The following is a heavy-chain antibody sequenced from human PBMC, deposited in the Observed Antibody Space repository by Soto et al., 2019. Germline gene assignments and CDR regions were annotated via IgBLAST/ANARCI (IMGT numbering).Heavy chain of an antibody. D-gene: IGHD2-15*01. CDR2: ISSSSSYI. CDR1: GFTFSSYS. J-gene: IGHJ6*02. V-gene: IGHV3-21*01. Sequence: PGGSLRLSCAASGFTFSSYSMNWVRQAPGKGLEWVSSISSSSSYIYYADSVKGRFTISRDNAKNSLYLQMNSLRAEDTAVYYCARESSRFVVVVAATRYYGTDVRGQVTTVTVSS. CDR3: ARESSRFVVVVAATRYYGTDV.